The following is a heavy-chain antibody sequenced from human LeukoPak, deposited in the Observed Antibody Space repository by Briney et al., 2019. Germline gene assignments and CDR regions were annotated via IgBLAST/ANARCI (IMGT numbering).Heavy chain of an antibody. Sequence: SETLSLTCTVSGGSISSSSYYWGWIRQPPGKGLEWIGSIYYSGSTYYNPSLKSRVTISVDTSKNQFSLKLSSVTAADTAVYYCASHYSGSYRAAFDIWGQGTMVTVSS. CDR1: GGSISSSSYY. CDR3: ASHYSGSYRAAFDI. V-gene: IGHV4-39*01. D-gene: IGHD1-26*01. CDR2: IYYSGST. J-gene: IGHJ3*02.